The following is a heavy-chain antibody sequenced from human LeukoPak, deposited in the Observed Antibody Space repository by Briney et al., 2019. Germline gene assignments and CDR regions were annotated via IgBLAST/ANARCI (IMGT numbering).Heavy chain of an antibody. CDR2: IWYDGRDN. D-gene: IGHD5-24*01. CDR1: GFTSSSYG. Sequence: GGSLRLSCAASGFTSSSYGMHWVRQAPGKGLEWVAVIWYDGRDNYYADSVKGRFTISRDNSKNTLFLQMNSLRDDDTAVYYCVRGVGVSRFNYFDPWGQGTLVVVSS. CDR3: VRGVGVSRFNYFDP. J-gene: IGHJ5*02. V-gene: IGHV3-33*01.